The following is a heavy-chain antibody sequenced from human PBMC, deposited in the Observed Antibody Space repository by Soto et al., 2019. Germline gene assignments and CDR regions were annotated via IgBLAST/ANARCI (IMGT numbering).Heavy chain of an antibody. V-gene: IGHV3-23*01. CDR3: AKKDSTWYSY. D-gene: IGHD6-13*01. CDR2: ISNSGGST. Sequence: XVFLRLSCVASGFTVSSYAKSWVRQAPGKGLEWVSGISNSGGSTYYADSVRGRFTISRDNSKNTLNLQMSSLRAEDTAVYYCAKKDSTWYSYWGQGTLVTVSS. CDR1: GFTVSSYA. J-gene: IGHJ4*02.